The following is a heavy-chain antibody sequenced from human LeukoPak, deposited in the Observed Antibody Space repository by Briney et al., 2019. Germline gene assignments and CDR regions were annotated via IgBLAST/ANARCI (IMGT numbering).Heavy chain of an antibody. J-gene: IGHJ6*02. CDR2: IIPILGIE. V-gene: IGHV1-69*04. D-gene: IGHD5/OR15-5a*01. CDR3: ARPNPPRMDIVSTILPSDYFGMDV. Sequence: GSSVKISCKASGGTFSSYVISWVRQAPGQGLEWMGRIIPILGIENYAQKFQGRVTITADKSTSTAYVELSSLRSEDTAVYYCARPNPPRMDIVSTILPSDYFGMDVWGQGTTVTVSS. CDR1: GGTFSSYV.